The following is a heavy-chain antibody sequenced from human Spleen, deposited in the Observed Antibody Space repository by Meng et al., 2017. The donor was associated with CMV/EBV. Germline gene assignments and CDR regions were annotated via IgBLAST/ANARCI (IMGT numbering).Heavy chain of an antibody. V-gene: IGHV4-34*01. J-gene: IGHJ6*02. Sequence: SETLSLTCAIYGGSFSLYYWSWIRQPPGKGLEWIREINHSGSTNYNPSRKSRVTISVDTSKNQFALELSYVTAADTAVYYCARGQRGGYSGYVNPTYYYYYGMDVWGQGTTVTVSS. CDR3: ARGQRGGYSGYVNPTYYYYYGMDV. CDR1: GGSFSLYY. D-gene: IGHD5-12*01. CDR2: INHSGST.